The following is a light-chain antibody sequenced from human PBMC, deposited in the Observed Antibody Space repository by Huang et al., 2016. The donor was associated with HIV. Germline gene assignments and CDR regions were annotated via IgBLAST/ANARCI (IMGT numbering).Light chain of an antibody. Sequence: DIVLPQPQASLPLSPGGRATLSCRASKSISTYLAWNQQKPGQSPRLLIYDASNRAAGIPARFRGSGSGTDFTLTINSLEPEDSAVYYCQQRNNWPPTYTFGQGTKLEIK. J-gene: IGKJ2*01. CDR3: QQRNNWPPTYT. V-gene: IGKV3-11*01. CDR1: KSISTY. CDR2: DAS.